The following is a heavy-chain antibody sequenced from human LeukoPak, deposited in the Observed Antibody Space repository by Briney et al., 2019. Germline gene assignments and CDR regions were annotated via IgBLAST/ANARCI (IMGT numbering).Heavy chain of an antibody. CDR1: GGSFSGYY. CDR2: INHSGST. Sequence: PSETLSLTCAVYGGSFSGYYWSWIRQPPGKGLEWIGEINHSGSTYYNPSLKSRVTISVDTSKNQFSLKLISVTAADTAVYYCARLYRKTYKWNDQPDYWGQGTLVTVSS. V-gene: IGHV4-34*01. CDR3: ARLYRKTYKWNDQPDY. D-gene: IGHD1-20*01. J-gene: IGHJ4*02.